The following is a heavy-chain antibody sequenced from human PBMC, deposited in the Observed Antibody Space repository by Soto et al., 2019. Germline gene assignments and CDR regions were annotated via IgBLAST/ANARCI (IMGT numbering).Heavy chain of an antibody. D-gene: IGHD2-2*01. CDR1: GFTFSSYA. CDR2: ISGSGGST. Sequence: PGGSLRLSCAASGFTFSSYAMSWVRQAPGKGLEWVSAISGSGGSTYYADSVKGRFTISRDNSKNTLYLQMNSLRAEDTAVYYCAKDSVVEMATNTVFDYWGQGTLVTVSS. J-gene: IGHJ4*02. V-gene: IGHV3-23*01. CDR3: AKDSVVEMATNTVFDY.